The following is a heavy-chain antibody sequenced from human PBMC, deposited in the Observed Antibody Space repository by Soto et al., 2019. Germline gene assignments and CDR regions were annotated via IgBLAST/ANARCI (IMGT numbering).Heavy chain of an antibody. CDR2: ISSSSSYT. CDR1: GFTFSDYY. V-gene: IGHV3-11*06. D-gene: IGHD1-7*01. CDR3: ESKKGNYVRDGMDV. Sequence: GGSLRLSCAASGFTFSDYYMSWIRQAPGKGLEWVSYISSSSSYTNYADSVKGRFTISRDNAKNSLYLQMNSLRAEDTAVYYCESKKGNYVRDGMDVWGQGTTVTVSS. J-gene: IGHJ6*02.